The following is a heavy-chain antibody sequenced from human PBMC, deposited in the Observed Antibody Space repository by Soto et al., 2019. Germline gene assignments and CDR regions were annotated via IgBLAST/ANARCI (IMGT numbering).Heavy chain of an antibody. J-gene: IGHJ2*01. CDR2: INGDGSST. V-gene: IGHV3-74*01. CDR1: GFTLSTYW. D-gene: IGHD2-15*01. Sequence: EVQLLESGGGLVQPGGSLRLSCAASGFTLSTYWMHWVRQGPGKGLLWVSRINGDGSSTAYADSVKGRFTISRDNAKNTFSLQMNSLIAEDTAVYYCARELGGGILPIDLWGQGNLVTVSS. CDR3: ARELGGGILPIDL.